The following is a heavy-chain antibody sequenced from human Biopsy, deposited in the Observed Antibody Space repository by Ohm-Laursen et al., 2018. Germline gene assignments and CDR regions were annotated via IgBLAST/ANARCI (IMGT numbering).Heavy chain of an antibody. V-gene: IGHV1-69*06. CDR1: GYNFPTHY. J-gene: IGHJ1*01. CDR3: ATKLTGYFHH. D-gene: IGHD3-9*01. Sequence: VSSVKVSCKASGYNFPTHYMHWVRQAPGQGLEWLGGNIPILGTGNYAQKFQDRVTVAADTSTSTATMELRSLRSDDTAVYYCATKLTGYFHHWGQGTLVIVSS. CDR2: NIPILGTG.